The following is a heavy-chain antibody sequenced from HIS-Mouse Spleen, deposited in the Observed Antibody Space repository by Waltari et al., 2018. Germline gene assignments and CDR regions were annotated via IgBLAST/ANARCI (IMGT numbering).Heavy chain of an antibody. CDR2: IWYDGSNK. J-gene: IGHJ4*02. V-gene: IGHV3-33*06. CDR1: GFTCSSYG. Sequence: QVQLVESGGGVVQPGRSLRLSCAASGFTCSSYGMHWVGQAPGKGLEWVAVIWYDGSNKYYADSVKGRFTISRDNSKNTLYLQMNSLRAEDTAVYYCAKGKYYFDYWGQGTLVTVSS. CDR3: AKGKYYFDY.